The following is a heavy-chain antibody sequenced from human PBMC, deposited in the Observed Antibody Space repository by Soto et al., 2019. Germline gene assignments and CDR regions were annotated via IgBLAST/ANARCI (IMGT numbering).Heavy chain of an antibody. V-gene: IGHV5-51*01. CDR1: GYSFTSYW. J-gene: IGHJ6*03. Sequence: GESLKISCNGSGYSFTSYWIGWVRQMPGKGLEWMGIIYPGDSDTRYSPSFQGQVTISADKSISAAYLQWSSLKASDTAMYYCARGGDYYYYYMDVWGKGTTVTVSS. CDR3: ARGGDYYYYYMDV. CDR2: IYPGDSDT.